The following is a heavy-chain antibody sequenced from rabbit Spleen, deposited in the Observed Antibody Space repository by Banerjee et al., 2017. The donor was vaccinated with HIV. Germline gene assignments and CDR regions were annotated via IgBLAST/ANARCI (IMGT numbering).Heavy chain of an antibody. CDR1: GFSFSSNW. D-gene: IGHD6-1*01. CDR2: IDTSDGDT. J-gene: IGHJ4*01. V-gene: IGHV1S45*01. Sequence: LEESGGGLVKPGGTLTLTCTVSGFSFSSNWICWVRQAPGKGLEWIACIDTSDGDTDYANWPKGRFTISKASSTTVTLKMTSLTAADTATYFCARTSYIADDTNLWGPGTLVTVS. CDR3: ARTSYIADDTNL.